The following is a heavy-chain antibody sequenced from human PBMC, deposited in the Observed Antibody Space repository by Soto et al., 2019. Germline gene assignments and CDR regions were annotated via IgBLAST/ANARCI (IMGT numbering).Heavy chain of an antibody. CDR3: AKGLKFYDFWSGHYSPYNDMDV. CDR2: MSYVGSNK. CDR1: GFRFSDYG. J-gene: IGHJ6*02. Sequence: QVQLVESGGGVVQPGRSLRLSCAASGFRFSDYGMHWVRQAPGEGLEWVAVMSYVGSNKYYADSVKGRFYISRDNSKNTLYLQMNSLRTEDTAVYYCAKGLKFYDFWSGHYSPYNDMDVWGQGTTVTVSS. D-gene: IGHD3-3*01. V-gene: IGHV3-30*18.